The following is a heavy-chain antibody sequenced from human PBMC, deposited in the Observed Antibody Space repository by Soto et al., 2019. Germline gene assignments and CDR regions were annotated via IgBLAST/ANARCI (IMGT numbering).Heavy chain of an antibody. CDR2: IIPIFGTA. CDR1: GGTFSSYA. Sequence: SVKVSCKASGGTFSSYAISWVRQAPGQGLEWMGGIIPIFGTANYAQKFQGRVTITADESTSTAYMELSSLRSEDTAVYYCARRSLVAARAGDNWFDPWGQGTLVTVSS. J-gene: IGHJ5*02. D-gene: IGHD2-15*01. CDR3: ARRSLVAARAGDNWFDP. V-gene: IGHV1-69*13.